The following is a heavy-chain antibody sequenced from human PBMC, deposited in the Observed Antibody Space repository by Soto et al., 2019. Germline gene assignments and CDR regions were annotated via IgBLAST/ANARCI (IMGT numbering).Heavy chain of an antibody. V-gene: IGHV3-33*01. CDR2: IYYDGSNE. CDR1: GFSFSSYG. D-gene: IGHD1-1*01. J-gene: IGHJ6*02. Sequence: QVQLVESGGGVVQPGRSLRLSCAASGFSFSSYGMHWVRQAPGKGLEGVAVIYYDGSNEYYSDSVKGRFTISRDNPKNTLYLQMNSLRVEDTAVYYCARWWNDEEWVETMDVWGQGTTVTVSS. CDR3: ARWWNDEEWVETMDV.